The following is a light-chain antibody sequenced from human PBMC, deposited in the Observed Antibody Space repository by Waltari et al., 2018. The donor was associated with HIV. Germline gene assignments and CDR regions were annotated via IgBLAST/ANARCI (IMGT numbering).Light chain of an antibody. CDR2: DVS. Sequence: QSALTQPASVSGSPGQSITISCTGTSSDVGGYNYVSWYQQHPRNAPKRMIYDVSNRPSGVSNRCSGSKSGKTASLTISGLQAEDEADDYCSSYTSSSTLDWVFGGGTKLTVL. J-gene: IGLJ3*02. CDR1: SSDVGGYNY. V-gene: IGLV2-14*03. CDR3: SSYTSSSTLDWV.